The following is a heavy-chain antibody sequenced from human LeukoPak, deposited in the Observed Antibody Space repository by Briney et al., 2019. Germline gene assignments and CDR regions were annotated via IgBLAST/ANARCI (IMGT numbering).Heavy chain of an antibody. D-gene: IGHD3-10*01. Sequence: PETLSLTCTVSGVSVSSDNYYWSWIRQPPGRGLEWVPCIHYSGSTNYSPSVKSRVTISIDTSRNHFSLKLSSVTAADTAVYYCARNMVRGVTESFDIWGQGTMVSVSS. CDR1: GVSVSSDNYY. CDR2: IHYSGST. J-gene: IGHJ3*02. V-gene: IGHV4-61*03. CDR3: ARNMVRGVTESFDI.